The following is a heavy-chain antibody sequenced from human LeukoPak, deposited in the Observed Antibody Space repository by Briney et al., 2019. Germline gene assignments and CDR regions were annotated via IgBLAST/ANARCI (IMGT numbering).Heavy chain of an antibody. CDR1: GFTFSDYY. Sequence: GGSLRLSCAASGFTFSDYYMSWIRQAPGKGLEWVSYISSSGSTIYYADSVKGRFTISRDNAKNSLYLQMNSLRAEDTAVYYCARAPLTYYDILTGYYTPTGVYDYWGQGTLVTVSS. CDR3: ARAPLTYYDILTGYYTPTGVYDY. CDR2: ISSSGSTI. J-gene: IGHJ4*02. D-gene: IGHD3-9*01. V-gene: IGHV3-11*01.